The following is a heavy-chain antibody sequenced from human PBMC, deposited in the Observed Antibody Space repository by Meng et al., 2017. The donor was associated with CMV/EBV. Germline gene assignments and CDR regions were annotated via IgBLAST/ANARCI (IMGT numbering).Heavy chain of an antibody. Sequence: VQRVESGGGLVQPGVSLRLSCADSGFTFSRYWMHWVRQVPGKGLVWVSRLNEDGSFTSYADSVKGRFTISKDNAKNTLYLQMNSLRVDDSGVYYCGRDLTGERDQWGQGTLVTVSS. D-gene: IGHD7-27*01. CDR1: GFTFSRYW. CDR3: GRDLTGERDQ. J-gene: IGHJ4*02. CDR2: LNEDGSFT. V-gene: IGHV3-74*03.